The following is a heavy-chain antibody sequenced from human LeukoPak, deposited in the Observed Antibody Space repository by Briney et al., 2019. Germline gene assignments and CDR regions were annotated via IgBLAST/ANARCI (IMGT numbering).Heavy chain of an antibody. Sequence: ASVTVSCKASGYTFTSYGISWVRQAPGQGLEWMGWINPNSGGTNYAQKFQGWVTMTRDTSISTAYMELSRLRSDDTAVYYCARGPRYYDFWSGYYLDYFDYWGQGTLVTVSS. J-gene: IGHJ4*02. CDR3: ARGPRYYDFWSGYYLDYFDY. V-gene: IGHV1-2*04. CDR2: INPNSGGT. CDR1: GYTFTSYG. D-gene: IGHD3-3*01.